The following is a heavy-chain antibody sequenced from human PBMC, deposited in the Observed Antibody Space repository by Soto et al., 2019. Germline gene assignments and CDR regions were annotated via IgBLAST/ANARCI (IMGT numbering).Heavy chain of an antibody. V-gene: IGHV3-33*01. CDR1: GFTFSSYG. J-gene: IGHJ4*02. Sequence: GGSLRLSCAASGFTFSSYGMHWVRQAPGKGLEWVAVIWYDGSNKYYADSVKGRFTISRDNSKNTLYLQMNSLRAEDTAVYYCARYIARTQGDPRPGLGFDYWGQGTLVTVSS. D-gene: IGHD2-15*01. CDR2: IWYDGSNK. CDR3: ARYIARTQGDPRPGLGFDY.